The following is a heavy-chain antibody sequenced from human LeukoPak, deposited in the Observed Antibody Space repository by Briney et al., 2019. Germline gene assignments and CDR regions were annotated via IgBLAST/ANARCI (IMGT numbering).Heavy chain of an antibody. V-gene: IGHV3-48*04. CDR3: ARESQNWFDP. J-gene: IGHJ5*02. CDR2: ISSSSSTI. Sequence: PGGSLRLSCAASGFTFSSYSMNWVRQAPGKGLEWVSYISSSSSTIYYADSVKGRFTISRDNAKNSLYLQMNSLRAEDTAVYYCARESQNWFDPWGQGTLVTVSS. CDR1: GFTFSSYS.